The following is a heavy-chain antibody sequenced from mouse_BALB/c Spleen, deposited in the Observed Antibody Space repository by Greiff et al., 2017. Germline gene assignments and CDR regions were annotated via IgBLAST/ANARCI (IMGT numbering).Heavy chain of an antibody. J-gene: IGHJ4*01. CDR3: ARSGFDYYGSSYYAMDY. Sequence: VQLQQSGAELAKPGASVKMSCKASGYTFTSYWMHWVKQRPGQGLEWIGYINPSTGYTEYNQKFKDKATLTADKSSSTAYMQLSSLTSEDSAVYYCARSGFDYYGSSYYAMDYWGQGTSVTVSS. D-gene: IGHD1-1*01. CDR2: INPSTGYT. V-gene: IGHV1-7*01. CDR1: GYTFTSYW.